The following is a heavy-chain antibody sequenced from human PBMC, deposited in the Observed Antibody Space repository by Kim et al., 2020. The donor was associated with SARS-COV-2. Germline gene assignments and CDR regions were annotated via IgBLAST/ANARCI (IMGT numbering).Heavy chain of an antibody. V-gene: IGHV4-34*01. CDR3: ARGRGGRGTMVQGPGRDCFDY. Sequence: SETLSLTCAVYGGSFSGYYWSWIRQPPGKGLEWIGEINHSGSTNYNPSLKSRVTISVDTSKNQFSLKLSSVTAADTAVYYCARGRGGRGTMVQGPGRDCFDYWGQGTLVTVSS. D-gene: IGHD3-10*01. CDR1: GGSFSGYY. CDR2: INHSGST. J-gene: IGHJ4*02.